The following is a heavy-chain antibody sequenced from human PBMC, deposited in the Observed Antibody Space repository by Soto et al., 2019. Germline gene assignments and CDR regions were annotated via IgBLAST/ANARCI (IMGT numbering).Heavy chain of an antibody. CDR2: IWYDGSNK. CDR1: GFTFSSYG. D-gene: IGHD5-18*01. J-gene: IGHJ6*02. CDR3: ARDRDTAMTYGMDV. V-gene: IGHV3-33*01. Sequence: PGGSLRLSCAASGFTFSSYGMHWVRQAPGKGLEWVAVIWYDGSNKYYADSVKGRFTISRDNSKNTLYLQMNSLRAEDTAVYYCARDRDTAMTYGMDVWGQGTTVTV.